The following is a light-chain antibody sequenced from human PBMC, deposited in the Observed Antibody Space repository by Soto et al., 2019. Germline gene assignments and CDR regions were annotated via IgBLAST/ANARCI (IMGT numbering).Light chain of an antibody. CDR2: DVS. Sequence: QSALTQPASVSGSPGQSITISCTGTSSDVGGYNYVSWYQQHPGKATKLMIYDVSNRPSVVSNRFSGSKSGNTASLTISGLQAEDEADYYCSSYTSSSTLLYVFGTGTKLTGL. CDR1: SSDVGGYNY. J-gene: IGLJ1*01. V-gene: IGLV2-14*01. CDR3: SSYTSSSTLLYV.